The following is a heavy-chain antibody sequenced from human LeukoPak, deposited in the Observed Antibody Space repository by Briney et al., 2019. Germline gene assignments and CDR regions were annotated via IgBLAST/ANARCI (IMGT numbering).Heavy chain of an antibody. J-gene: IGHJ4*02. Sequence: SETLSLTCTVSGGSISSYYWSWIRQPPGKGLEWIGYIYYSGSTNYSPSLKSRVTISVDTSKNQFSLKLSSVTAADTAVYYCARYSGSYLSFDYWGQGTLVTVSS. V-gene: IGHV4-59*01. CDR3: ARYSGSYLSFDY. D-gene: IGHD1-26*01. CDR1: GGSISSYY. CDR2: IYYSGST.